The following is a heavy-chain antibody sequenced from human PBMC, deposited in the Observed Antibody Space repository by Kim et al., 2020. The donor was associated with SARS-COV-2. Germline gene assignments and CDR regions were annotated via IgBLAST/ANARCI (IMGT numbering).Heavy chain of an antibody. CDR1: GGTLSSDS. CDR3: ARDASVSGLGTFDAFDI. CDR2: ISPVFHQS. J-gene: IGHJ3*02. V-gene: IGHV1-69*13. D-gene: IGHD3-10*01. Sequence: SVKVSCTASGGTLSSDSINWVRQAPGQGLEWLGAISPVFHQSKYPPNFLDRVTITADESTGTAYMELKRLISDDTAVYYCARDASVSGLGTFDAFDIWGQGTLVTVSS.